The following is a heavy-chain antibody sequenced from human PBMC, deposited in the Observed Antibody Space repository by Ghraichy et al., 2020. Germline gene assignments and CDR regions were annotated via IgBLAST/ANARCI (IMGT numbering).Heavy chain of an antibody. Sequence: ASVKVSCKASGYTFTGYYMHWVRQAPGQGLEWMGWINPNSGGTNYAQKFQGWVTMTRDTSISTAYMELSRLRSDDTAVYYCAREDTAMVMNFDYWGQGTLVTVSS. D-gene: IGHD5-18*01. CDR2: INPNSGGT. V-gene: IGHV1-2*04. J-gene: IGHJ4*02. CDR1: GYTFTGYY. CDR3: AREDTAMVMNFDY.